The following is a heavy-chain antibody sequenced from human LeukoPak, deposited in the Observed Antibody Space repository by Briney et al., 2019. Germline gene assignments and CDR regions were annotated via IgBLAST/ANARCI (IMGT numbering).Heavy chain of an antibody. D-gene: IGHD2-21*02. CDR2: ISGSGGST. CDR1: GFTFSSYA. Sequence: GGSLRLSCAASGFTFSSYAMSWVRQAPGKGLEWVSAISGSGGSTYYADSVKGRFTISRDNSKNTLYLQMNSLRAEDTAVYYCAKDRWLVTFYXXGMDVWGQGTTVTVSS. CDR3: AKDRWLVTFYXXGMDV. J-gene: IGHJ6*02. V-gene: IGHV3-23*01.